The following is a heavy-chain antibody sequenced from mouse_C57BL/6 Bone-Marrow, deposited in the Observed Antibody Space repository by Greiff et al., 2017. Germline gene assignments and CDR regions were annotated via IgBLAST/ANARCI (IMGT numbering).Heavy chain of an antibody. J-gene: IGHJ1*03. D-gene: IGHD1-1*01. CDR2: IYPRSGNT. CDR3: ANDYGSSYVYFDV. Sequence: LVESGAELARPGASVKLSCKASGYTFTSYGISWVKQRTGQGLEWIGEIYPRSGNTYYNEKFKGKAILTADKSSSTAYMELRSLTSEDSAVYVSANDYGSSYVYFDVWGTGTTVTVS. V-gene: IGHV1-81*01. CDR1: GYTFTSYG.